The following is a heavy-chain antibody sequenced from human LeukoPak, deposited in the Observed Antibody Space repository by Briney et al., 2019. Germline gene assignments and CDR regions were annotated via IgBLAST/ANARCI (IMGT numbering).Heavy chain of an antibody. CDR2: IGDDGSNK. CDR3: ARVGGSYGFLSQKPRYFQH. V-gene: IGHV3-30*02. D-gene: IGHD1-26*01. CDR1: GFSFNTYG. J-gene: IGHJ1*01. Sequence: GGSLRLSCVASGFSFNTYGMHWVRQAPGKGLGWVAFIGDDGSNKWYVESVKGRFTVSRDNSKTTLYLQMNSLRAEDTAVYYCARVGGSYGFLSQKPRYFQHWGQGTLVTVSS.